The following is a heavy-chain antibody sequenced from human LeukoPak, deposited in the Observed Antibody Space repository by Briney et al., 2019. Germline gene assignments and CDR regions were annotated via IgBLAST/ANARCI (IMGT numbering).Heavy chain of an antibody. Sequence: GGSLRLSCAASGFTFSSYAMSWVRQAPGKGLEWVSAISGSGGSTYYADSVKGRFTISRDNSKNTLYLQMNNLRAEDTAVYYCARHREYGSGSHAFDIWGQGTMVTVSS. V-gene: IGHV3-23*01. CDR1: GFTFSSYA. CDR3: ARHREYGSGSHAFDI. CDR2: ISGSGGST. J-gene: IGHJ3*02. D-gene: IGHD3-10*01.